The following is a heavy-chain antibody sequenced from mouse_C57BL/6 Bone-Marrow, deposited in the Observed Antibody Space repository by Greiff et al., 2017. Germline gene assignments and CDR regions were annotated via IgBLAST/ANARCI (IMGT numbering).Heavy chain of an antibody. CDR1: GFTFSSYA. Sequence: EVMLVESGEGLVKPGGSLKLSCAASGFTFSSYAMSWVRQTPEKRLEWVAYISSGGDYIYYADTVKGRYTISRDNARHTLYLQMSSLKSEDTAMYYCTRGPPCGYYAMDYWGQGTSVTVSS. CDR3: TRGPPCGYYAMDY. V-gene: IGHV5-9-1*02. J-gene: IGHJ4*01. CDR2: ISSGGDYI.